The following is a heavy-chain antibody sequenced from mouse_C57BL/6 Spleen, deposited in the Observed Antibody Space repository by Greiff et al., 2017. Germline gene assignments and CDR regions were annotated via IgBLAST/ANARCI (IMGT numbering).Heavy chain of an antibody. J-gene: IGHJ2*01. CDR1: GFTFTDYY. D-gene: IGHD4-1*01. V-gene: IGHV7-3*01. Sequence: EVQLVESGGGLVQPGGSLSLSCAASGFTFTDYYMSWVRQPPGKALEWLGFIRNKANGYTTEYSASVKGRFTISRDNSQSTLYLQMNALRAEDSATYYCARWGRTGTYAFDYWGQGTTLTVSS. CDR3: ARWGRTGTYAFDY. CDR2: IRNKANGYTT.